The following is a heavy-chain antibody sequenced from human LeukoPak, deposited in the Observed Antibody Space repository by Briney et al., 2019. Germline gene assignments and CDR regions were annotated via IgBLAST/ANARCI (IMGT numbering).Heavy chain of an antibody. CDR2: ISYDGSNK. J-gene: IGHJ6*02. V-gene: IGHV3-30*18. D-gene: IGHD2-2*01. CDR3: AKEIEGCSSTSCYGPDYYYGMDV. CDR1: GFTFSSYG. Sequence: GGSLRLSCAASGFTFSSYGMHWVRQAPGKGLEWVAVISYDGSNKYYADSVKGRFTISRDNSKNTLYLQMDSLRAEDTAVYYCAKEIEGCSSTSCYGPDYYYGMDVWGQGTTVTVSS.